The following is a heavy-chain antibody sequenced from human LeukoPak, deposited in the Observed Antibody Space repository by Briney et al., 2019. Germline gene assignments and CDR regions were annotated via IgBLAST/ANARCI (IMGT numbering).Heavy chain of an antibody. D-gene: IGHD6-13*01. CDR2: IYYSGAT. V-gene: IGHV4-59*08. CDR3: ARRIAVPGSYYFDY. CDR1: GVSISSYY. Sequence: SETLSLTCTVSGVSISSYYWTWIRQPPGKGLEWIGFIYYSGATKYNPSLESRVTLSLDMSKNQFSLRLSSVTAADTAMYYCARRIAVPGSYYFDYWGQGTLVTVSS. J-gene: IGHJ4*02.